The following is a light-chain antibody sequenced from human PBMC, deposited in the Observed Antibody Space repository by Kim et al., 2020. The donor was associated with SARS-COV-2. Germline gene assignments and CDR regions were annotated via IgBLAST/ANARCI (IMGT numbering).Light chain of an antibody. CDR2: AAS. Sequence: ASVGDSGTITCRASQVISNYLAWFQQKPGKVPKLLIYAASSLQTGVPSQFSGRGSGTDFTLTISSLQPEDFATYYCQKYNSSPLTFGQGTKVDIK. V-gene: IGKV1-27*01. CDR1: QVISNY. CDR3: QKYNSSPLT. J-gene: IGKJ1*01.